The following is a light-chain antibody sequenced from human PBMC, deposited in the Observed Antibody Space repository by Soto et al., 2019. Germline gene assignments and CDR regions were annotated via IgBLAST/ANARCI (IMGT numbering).Light chain of an antibody. CDR2: GAS. CDR1: QSVSSN. CDR3: QQYNSWPPAIT. Sequence: EIVMTQSPATLSVSPGERATLSCRASQSVSSNLAWYQQKPGQAPRLLIYGASTRATGIPARFSGSGSGTEFTLTISSLQSEDFAVYYCQQYNSWPPAITFGQGTRLEI. V-gene: IGKV3-15*01. J-gene: IGKJ5*01.